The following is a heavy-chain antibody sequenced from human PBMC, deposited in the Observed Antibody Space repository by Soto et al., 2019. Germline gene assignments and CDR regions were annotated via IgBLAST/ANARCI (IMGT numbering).Heavy chain of an antibody. V-gene: IGHV3-48*01. D-gene: IGHD6-6*01. CDR2: ISSSSSTI. J-gene: IGHJ4*02. CDR3: ARDLRCSSSDRQSNFDY. Sequence: EVQLVESGGGLVQPGGSLRLSCAASGFTFSSYSMNWVRQAPGKGMEWVSYISSSSSTIYYADSVKGRFTISRDNAKNSLYLQMNSLRAEDTAVYYCARDLRCSSSDRQSNFDYWGQGTLVTVSS. CDR1: GFTFSSYS.